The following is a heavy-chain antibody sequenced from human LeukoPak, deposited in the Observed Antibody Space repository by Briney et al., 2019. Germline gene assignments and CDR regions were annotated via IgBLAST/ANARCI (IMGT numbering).Heavy chain of an antibody. Sequence: SVKVSCKASGGTFSSYAISWVRQAPGQGLEWMGRIIPILGIANYAQKFQGRVTITADKSTSTAYMELSSLRSEDTTVYYCARDRGYCSSTSCPGYYYGMDVWGQGTTVTVSS. CDR1: GGTFSSYA. CDR2: IIPILGIA. V-gene: IGHV1-69*04. J-gene: IGHJ6*02. CDR3: ARDRGYCSSTSCPGYYYGMDV. D-gene: IGHD2-2*01.